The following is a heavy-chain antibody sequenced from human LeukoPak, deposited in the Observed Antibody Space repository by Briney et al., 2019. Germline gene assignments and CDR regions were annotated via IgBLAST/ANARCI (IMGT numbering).Heavy chain of an antibody. CDR2: VSGSGKNT. V-gene: IGHV3-23*01. CDR3: AKAHRGGLRFSVSYFYMDV. Sequence: GGSLRISCAASGFSFDNYAMNWVRQAPGQGLEWVSAVSGSGKNTYYSDSVKGRFIISRDNPNNTVYLQMNSLRAEDTAMYYCAKAHRGGLRFSVSYFYMDVWAKGTMVTVSS. D-gene: IGHD3-16*01. CDR1: GFSFDNYA. J-gene: IGHJ6*03.